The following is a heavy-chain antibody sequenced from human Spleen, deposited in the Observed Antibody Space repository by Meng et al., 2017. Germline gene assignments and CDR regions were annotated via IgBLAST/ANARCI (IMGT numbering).Heavy chain of an antibody. Sequence: GQAGGEVKKPGSSGKVSCKASGGTFSSYAISWWRQAPGQGLEWMGGIIPIFGTANYAQKFQGRVTITADESTSTAYMELSSLRSEDTAVYYCARGPYGSGSYSDYWGQGTLVTVSS. CDR2: IIPIFGTA. CDR3: ARGPYGSGSYSDY. J-gene: IGHJ4*02. V-gene: IGHV1-69*01. D-gene: IGHD3-10*01. CDR1: GGTFSSYA.